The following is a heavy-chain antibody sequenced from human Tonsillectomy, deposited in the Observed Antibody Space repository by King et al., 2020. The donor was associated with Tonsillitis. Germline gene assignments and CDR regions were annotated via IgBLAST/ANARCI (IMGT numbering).Heavy chain of an antibody. CDR2: IKSKTDGGTT. D-gene: IGHD6-19*01. CDR3: TTEGGWTQSYFDY. Sequence: VQLVESGGGLVKPGGSLRLSCAASGFTFSNAWMSWVRQAPGKGLEWVGRIKSKTDGGTTDYAAPVKGRFTISRDDSKTTLYLQMNSLKTEDTAVYYCTTEGGWTQSYFDYWGQGTLVTVSS. V-gene: IGHV3-15*01. CDR1: GFTFSNAW. J-gene: IGHJ4*02.